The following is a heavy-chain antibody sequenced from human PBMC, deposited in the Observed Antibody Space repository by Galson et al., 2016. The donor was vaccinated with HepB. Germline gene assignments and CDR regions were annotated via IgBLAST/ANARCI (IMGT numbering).Heavy chain of an antibody. CDR2: ISGDGGVT. V-gene: IGHV3-23*01. CDR3: ARDWVGSSRIYLFDS. CDR1: GFSFRDYA. Sequence: SLRLSCAASGFSFRDYAMTWVRQAPQKGLECVSTISGDGGVTFYPESVKGRFTISRDNSRNTLYLQMNSLSVENTAVYYCARDWVGSSRIYLFDSWGQGTLVTVSP. J-gene: IGHJ4*02. D-gene: IGHD3-10*01.